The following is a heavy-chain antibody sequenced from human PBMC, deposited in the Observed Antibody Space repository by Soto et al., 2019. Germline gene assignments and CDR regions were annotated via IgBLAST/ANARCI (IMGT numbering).Heavy chain of an antibody. CDR3: ARVPQG. Sequence: ESGGGVVQPGRSLRLSCAASGFTFNTYGMHWVRQAPGKGLERVALISYDGSYEYYADSVKGRFTISRDNSKNTLYLQMSGLRAEDTAVYYCARVPQGWGQGTLVTVSS. V-gene: IGHV3-30*03. CDR2: ISYDGSYE. CDR1: GFTFNTYG. J-gene: IGHJ4*02.